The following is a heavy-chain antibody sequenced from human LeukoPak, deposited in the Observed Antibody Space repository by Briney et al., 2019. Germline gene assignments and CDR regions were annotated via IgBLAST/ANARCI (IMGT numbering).Heavy chain of an antibody. CDR1: GGSISSYY. CDR3: ARGVGFGVVDHYYYMDV. V-gene: IGHV4-4*07. J-gene: IGHJ6*03. D-gene: IGHD2-15*01. CDR2: ICTSGST. Sequence: SETLSLTCTVSGGSISSYYWSWIRQPAGKGLEWIGRICTSGSTNYNPSLKSRVTMSVDTSKNQFSPKLSSVTAADTAVYYCARGVGFGVVDHYYYMDVWGKGTTVTVSS.